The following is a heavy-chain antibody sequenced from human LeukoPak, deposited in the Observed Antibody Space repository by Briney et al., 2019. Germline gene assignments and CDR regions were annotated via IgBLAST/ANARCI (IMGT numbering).Heavy chain of an antibody. CDR1: GVSFSGYY. D-gene: IGHD4-17*01. CDR3: ARGRYYFDY. Sequence: SETLSLTCAVYGVSFSGYYWSWIRRPPGKGLEWIGEINHSGSTNYNPSLKSRVTISVDTSKNQFSLKLSSVTAADTAVYYCARGRYYFDYWGQGTLVTVSS. J-gene: IGHJ4*02. CDR2: INHSGST. V-gene: IGHV4-34*01.